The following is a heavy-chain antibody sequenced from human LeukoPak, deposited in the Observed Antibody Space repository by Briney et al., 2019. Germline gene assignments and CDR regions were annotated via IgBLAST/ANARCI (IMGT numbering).Heavy chain of an antibody. D-gene: IGHD4-11*01. CDR1: GITLSNYG. V-gene: IGHV3-23*01. CDR3: ARDRDTVTDY. J-gene: IGHJ4*02. CDR2: ISERGGST. Sequence: PGGSLRLSCVVSGITLSNYGMSWVRQAPGKGLEWVSGISERGGSTNYADSVKGRFIISRDNAKNSLYLQMNSLRAEDTAVYYCARDRDTVTDYWGQGTLVTVSS.